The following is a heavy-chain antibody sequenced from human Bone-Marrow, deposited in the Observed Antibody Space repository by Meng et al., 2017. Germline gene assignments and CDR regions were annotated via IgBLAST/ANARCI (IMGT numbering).Heavy chain of an antibody. CDR2: IIPIFGTA. J-gene: IGHJ6*02. Sequence: SVKVSCKASGGTFSSYAISWLRQAPGQGLEWMGGIIPIFGTANYAQKFQGRVTITADKSTSTAYMELSSLRSEDTAVYYCARDIGLFGVVIIGYYGMDVWGQGTTVTVSS. D-gene: IGHD3-3*01. CDR1: GGTFSSYA. V-gene: IGHV1-69*06. CDR3: ARDIGLFGVVIIGYYGMDV.